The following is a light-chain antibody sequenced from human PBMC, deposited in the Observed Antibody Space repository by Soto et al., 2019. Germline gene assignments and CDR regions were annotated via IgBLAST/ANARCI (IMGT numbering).Light chain of an antibody. J-gene: IGLJ3*02. V-gene: IGLV2-23*01. Sequence: QSALTQPASVSGSPGQSITISCTGTRSDVGGYDLVSWYQQHPGKAPKLIIYEGSKRPSGISNRFSGSKSGNTASLIISGLQGDDEGDYYCCAYVSSNTLLFGGGTQLTVL. CDR3: CAYVSSNTLL. CDR2: EGS. CDR1: RSDVGGYDL.